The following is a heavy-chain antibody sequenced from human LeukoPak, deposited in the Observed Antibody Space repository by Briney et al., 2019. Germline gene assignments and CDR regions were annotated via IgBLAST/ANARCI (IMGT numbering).Heavy chain of an antibody. CDR2: IYYSGST. CDR3: ARGHPPSPLYYYYYMDV. V-gene: IGHV4-39*01. J-gene: IGHJ6*03. Sequence: PSETLSLTCTVSGGSISSSSYYWGWIRQPPGKGLEWIGSIYYSGSTYDNPSLKSRVTISVDTSKKQVSLKLSSVTAADTAVYYCARGHPPSPLYYYYYMDVWGKGTTVTVSS. CDR1: GGSISSSSYY.